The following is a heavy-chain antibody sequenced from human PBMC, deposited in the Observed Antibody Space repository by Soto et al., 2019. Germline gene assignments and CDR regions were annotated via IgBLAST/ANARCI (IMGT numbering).Heavy chain of an antibody. J-gene: IGHJ3*02. CDR1: GYSLTSYY. CDR2: INPSGGST. V-gene: IGHV1-46*03. Sequence: GASVKVSCKASGYSLTSYYMHWVRQAPGQGLEWMGIINPSGGSTSYAQKFQGRVTMTRDTSTSTVYMELSSLRSEDTAVYYCAKIFGVADDAFDIWGQGTMVTVSS. CDR3: AKIFGVADDAFDI. D-gene: IGHD3-3*01.